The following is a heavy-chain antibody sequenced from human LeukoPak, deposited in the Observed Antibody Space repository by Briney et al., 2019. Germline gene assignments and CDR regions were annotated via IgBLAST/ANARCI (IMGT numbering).Heavy chain of an antibody. CDR2: IYYSGST. J-gene: IGHJ3*02. CDR3: ARHEHFHGDYKGAFDI. CDR1: GGSFSGYY. Sequence: PSETLSLTCAVYGGSFSGYYWSWLRQPPEKGLEWIGYIYYSGSTNYYPSLKSRVTISVDTSKNQFSLKLSSVTAADTAVYYCARHEHFHGDYKGAFDIWGQGTMVTVSS. D-gene: IGHD4-17*01. V-gene: IGHV4-59*08.